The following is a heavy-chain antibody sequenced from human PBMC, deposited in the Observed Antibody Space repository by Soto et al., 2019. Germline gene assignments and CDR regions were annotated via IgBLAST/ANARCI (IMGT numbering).Heavy chain of an antibody. CDR1: GGTFSSYT. V-gene: IGHV1-69*02. J-gene: IGHJ5*02. Sequence: QVQLVQSGAEVKKPGSSVKVSCKASGGTFSSYTISWVRQAPGQGLEWMGRIIPILAIANYAQKFQGRVTITADKSTSTAYMELSSLRSEDTAVYYCARATVTGENWFDPWGQGTRVTVSS. CDR2: IIPILAIA. D-gene: IGHD4-17*01. CDR3: ARATVTGENWFDP.